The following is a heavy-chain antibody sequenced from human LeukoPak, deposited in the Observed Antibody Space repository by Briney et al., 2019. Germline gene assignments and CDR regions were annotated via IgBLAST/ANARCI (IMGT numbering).Heavy chain of an antibody. V-gene: IGHV3-30*04. CDR3: ARDENIGAAVYYFDN. J-gene: IGHJ4*02. CDR2: IANDGDDK. Sequence: GGSLRLSCAASGFTFSTYGLHWVRQAPGKGLEWVAVIANDGDDKHHADSVKGRFTISRDNSKNTLYLQMNSLRAEDTAVYYCARDENIGAAVYYFDNWGQGTLVTVSS. D-gene: IGHD6-13*01. CDR1: GFTFSTYG.